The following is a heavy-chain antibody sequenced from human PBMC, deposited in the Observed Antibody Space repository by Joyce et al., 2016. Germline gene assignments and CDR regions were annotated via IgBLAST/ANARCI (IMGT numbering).Heavy chain of an antibody. CDR3: AKGGYYYYMDV. J-gene: IGHJ6*03. Sequence: QVQLVESGGGVVQPGRSLRLSCTVSGFMFSSNAMHWVRQAPGKGVEWVSLKSYDGSNTNYVDSVKGRFTISRDNSKNTLYLQMNSLRPEDTAVYFCAKGGYYYYMDVWGKGTTVTVSS. CDR2: KSYDGSNT. V-gene: IGHV3-30*18. CDR1: GFMFSSNA.